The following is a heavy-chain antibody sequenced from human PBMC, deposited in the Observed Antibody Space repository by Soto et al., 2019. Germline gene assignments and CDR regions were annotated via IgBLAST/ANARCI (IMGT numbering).Heavy chain of an antibody. CDR1: GYTFTSYA. Sequence: ASVKVSCKASGYTFTSYAMHWVRQAPGQRLEWMGWINAGNGNTKYSQKFRGSVTITRDTSASTAYMELSSRRSEETAVYYCARDEGGYCSSTSCYDAFDIWGQGTMVTVSS. D-gene: IGHD2-2*01. V-gene: IGHV1-3*01. CDR2: INAGNGNT. J-gene: IGHJ3*02. CDR3: ARDEGGYCSSTSCYDAFDI.